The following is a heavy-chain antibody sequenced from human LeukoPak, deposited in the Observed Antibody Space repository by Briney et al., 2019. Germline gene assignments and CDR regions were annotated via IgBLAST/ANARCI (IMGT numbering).Heavy chain of an antibody. CDR1: GYTFTSYD. CDR3: ARAPRGIFGVVGIGRNWFDS. V-gene: IGHV1-8*01. Sequence: ASVKVSCKASGYTFTSYDINWVRQATGQGLEWMGWMNPNSGNTGYAQKFQGRVTMTRNTSISTAYMELSSLRSEDTAVYYCARAPRGIFGVVGIGRNWFDSWGQGTLVTVSS. D-gene: IGHD3-3*01. J-gene: IGHJ5*01. CDR2: MNPNSGNT.